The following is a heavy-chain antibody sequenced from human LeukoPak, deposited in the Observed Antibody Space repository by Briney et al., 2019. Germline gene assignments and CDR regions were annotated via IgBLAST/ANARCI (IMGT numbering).Heavy chain of an antibody. D-gene: IGHD1-26*01. CDR2: IIPIFGTA. CDR3: ARASGSYWAAGDAFDI. V-gene: IGHV1-69*05. CDR1: GGTFSSYA. Sequence: SVKVSCKASGGTFSSYAISWVRQAPGQGLEWMGRIIPIFGTANYAQKFQGRVTITTDESTSTAYMELSSLRSEDTAVYYCARASGSYWAAGDAFDIWGQGTMVTVSS. J-gene: IGHJ3*02.